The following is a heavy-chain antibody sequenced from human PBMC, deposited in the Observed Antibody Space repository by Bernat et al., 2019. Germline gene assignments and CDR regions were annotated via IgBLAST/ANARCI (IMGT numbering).Heavy chain of an antibody. V-gene: IGHV3-53*05. D-gene: IGHD6-6*01. CDR1: GFTVSSNY. J-gene: IGHJ5*02. Sequence: EVQLVETGGGLIQPGGSLRLSCAASGFTVSSNYMSWVRQAPGKGLEWVSVIYSGGSTYYAESVKGRFTISRDNSKNPLYLQMNSLRAEDTAVYYCARGGSSSANNWFDPWGQGTLVTVSS. CDR3: ARGGSSSANNWFDP. CDR2: IYSGGST.